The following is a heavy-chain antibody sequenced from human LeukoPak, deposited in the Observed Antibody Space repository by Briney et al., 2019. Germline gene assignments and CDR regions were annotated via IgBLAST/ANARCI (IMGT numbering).Heavy chain of an antibody. CDR1: GGSISSNNW. J-gene: IGHJ4*02. CDR3: ARNGAYSLAN. V-gene: IGHV4-4*02. Sequence: SGTLSLTCAVSGGSISSNNWWSWVRQPPGKGLEYIGEIYRSGSTNYNPSLKSRVTISVDKSKNQFSLELNSVTAADTAVYYCARNGAYSLANWGQGTLVTVSS. D-gene: IGHD5-12*01. CDR2: IYRSGST.